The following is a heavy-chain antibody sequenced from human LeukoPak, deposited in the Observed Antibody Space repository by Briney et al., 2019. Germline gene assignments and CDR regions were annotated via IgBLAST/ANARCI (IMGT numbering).Heavy chain of an antibody. CDR3: ARDFYSTSESSFDY. J-gene: IGHJ4*02. D-gene: IGHD2/OR15-2a*01. V-gene: IGHV3-7*01. Sequence: GGSLRLSCAASGFTLSRYWMTWVRQAPGKGLEWVANIKEDGSEEYYVDSVRGRFTISRDNAKNSLYLQMNSLRAEDTAVYYCARDFYSTSESSFDYWGQGTLVTVSS. CDR2: IKEDGSEE. CDR1: GFTLSRYW.